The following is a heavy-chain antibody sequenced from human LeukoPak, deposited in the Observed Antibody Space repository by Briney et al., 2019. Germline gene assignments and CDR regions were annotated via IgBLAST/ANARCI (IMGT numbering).Heavy chain of an antibody. J-gene: IGHJ6*02. CDR2: IYYSGST. CDR1: GGSISSYY. D-gene: IGHD3-22*01. Sequence: SETLSLTCTVSGGSISSYYWSWIRQPPGKGLEWIGYIYYSGSTNYNPSLKSRVTISVDTSKNQFSLKLSSVTAADTAVYYCARANYYDSSGYRSPYGMDVWGQGTTVTVSS. CDR3: ARANYYDSSGYRSPYGMDV. V-gene: IGHV4-59*01.